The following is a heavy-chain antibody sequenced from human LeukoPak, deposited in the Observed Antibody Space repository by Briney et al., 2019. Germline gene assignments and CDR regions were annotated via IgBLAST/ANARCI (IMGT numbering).Heavy chain of an antibody. V-gene: IGHV5-10-1*01. D-gene: IGHD5-18*01. CDR3: ARVPRGYTYNYFGY. J-gene: IGHJ4*02. CDR1: GYSFTSYW. CDR2: IDPSDSYT. Sequence: GESLKITCKGSGYSFTSYWISWVRQMPGKGLEWMGRIDPSDSYTNYSPSFQGHVTISADKSISTAFLQWSSLKASDTAIYYCARVPRGYTYNYFGYWGQGTLVTVSS.